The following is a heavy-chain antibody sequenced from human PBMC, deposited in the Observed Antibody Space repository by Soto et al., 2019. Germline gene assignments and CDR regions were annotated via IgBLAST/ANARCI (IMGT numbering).Heavy chain of an antibody. CDR2: IKPDGSEQ. D-gene: IGHD1-20*01. CDR3: ARGNWNYYYGFDV. J-gene: IGHJ6*04. Sequence: EGSLRLSCAASEFTFDKYYMTWVRQAPGKGPEWVANIKPDGSEQYYVDSVKGRFTISRDNANNSLYLQMNSLRAEDTAVYFCARGNWNYYYGFDVWGKGTTVTV. V-gene: IGHV3-7*01. CDR1: EFTFDKYY.